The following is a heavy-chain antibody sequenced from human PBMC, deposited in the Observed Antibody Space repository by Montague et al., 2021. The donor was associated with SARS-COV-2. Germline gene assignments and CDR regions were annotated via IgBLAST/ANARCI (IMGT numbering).Heavy chain of an antibody. D-gene: IGHD2-15*01. CDR2: INHTGST. Sequence: SETLSLTCAVYVGSFSGYYWSWIRQSPGKGLEWIGEINHTGSTKYNPSLKSRVTISVDTSKNQFSLKLNSVTAADTAVYYCGRGVVAATPVVDYWGRGTLVTVSS. CDR3: GRGVVAATPVVDY. J-gene: IGHJ4*02. CDR1: VGSFSGYY. V-gene: IGHV4-34*01.